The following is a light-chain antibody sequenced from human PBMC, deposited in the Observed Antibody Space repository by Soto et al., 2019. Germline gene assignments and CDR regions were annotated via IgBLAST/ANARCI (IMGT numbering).Light chain of an antibody. CDR3: QQYAKWPLT. J-gene: IGKJ4*01. CDR2: RAS. CDR1: QSVGSN. Sequence: EVVMTHSPAPPSVSPGGRTNPPLRASQSVGSNLGWYQQKPGQAPRLLIYRASTRATGIPARFSGSGSGTEFTLTISSLQSEDIAVYYCQQYAKWPLTFGGGTKVDIK. V-gene: IGKV3-15*01.